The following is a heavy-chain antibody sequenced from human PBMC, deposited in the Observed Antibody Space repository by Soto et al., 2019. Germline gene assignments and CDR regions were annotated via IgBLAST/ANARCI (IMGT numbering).Heavy chain of an antibody. CDR1: GFTFSLYS. D-gene: IGHD3-10*01. CDR2: ISRSSTGI. V-gene: IGHV3-48*02. Sequence: EVQLVESGGGLVQPGGSLRLSCAASGFTFSLYSMSWVRQAPGKGLEWVSYISRSSTGIHYADSVKGRFTISRDDATNSMHLQMTSLRDVDTAVYYCARAVTWGLDVWGQGTTVSISS. J-gene: IGHJ6*02. CDR3: ARAVTWGLDV.